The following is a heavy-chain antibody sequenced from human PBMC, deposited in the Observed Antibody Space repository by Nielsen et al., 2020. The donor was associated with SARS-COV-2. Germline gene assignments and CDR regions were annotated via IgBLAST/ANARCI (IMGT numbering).Heavy chain of an antibody. D-gene: IGHD6-19*01. CDR3: AKSRARIAVAGTVAY. CDR2: ISYDGSNK. V-gene: IGHV3-30*18. CDR1: GFTFSSYG. Sequence: SLKISCAASGFTFSSYGMHWVRQAPGKGLEWVAVISYDGSNKYYADSVKGRFTISRDNSKNTLYLQMNSLRAEDTAVYYCAKSRARIAVAGTVAYWGQGTLVTVSS. J-gene: IGHJ4*02.